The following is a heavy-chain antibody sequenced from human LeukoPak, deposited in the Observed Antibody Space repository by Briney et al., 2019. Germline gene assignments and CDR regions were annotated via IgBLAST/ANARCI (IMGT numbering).Heavy chain of an antibody. CDR3: ARAPVSSSLTYYGMDV. V-gene: IGHV1-18*04. CDR1: GYTFSDYY. CDR2: ISAYNGNT. Sequence: ASVKVSCKTSGYTFSDYYIHWVRQAPGQGLEWMGWISAYNGNTNYAQKLQGRVTMTTDTSTSTAYMELRSLRSDDTAVYYCARAPVSSSLTYYGMDVWGQGTTVTVSS. D-gene: IGHD6-13*01. J-gene: IGHJ6*02.